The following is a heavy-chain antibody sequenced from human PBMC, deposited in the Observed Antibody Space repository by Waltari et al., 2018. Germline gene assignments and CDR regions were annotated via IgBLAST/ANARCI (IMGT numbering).Heavy chain of an antibody. CDR2: IHHDEISK. D-gene: IGHD2-2*01. J-gene: IGHJ4*02. V-gene: IGHV3-30*02. CDR1: GFTFSAYG. CDR3: SKDSDAFYIDY. Sequence: QVQLVESGGGVVQPGGSLRLSCAVSGFTFSAYGMPWVRQAPGNGLDGVSYIHHDEISKHYADSVKDRFTISRDNSKNTVYLHMDSLRAEDTALYYCSKDSDAFYIDYWGQGVLVTVSS.